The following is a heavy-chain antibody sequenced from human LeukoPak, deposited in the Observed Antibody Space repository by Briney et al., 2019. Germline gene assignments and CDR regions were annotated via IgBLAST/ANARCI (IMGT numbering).Heavy chain of an antibody. D-gene: IGHD3-22*01. CDR1: GGSFSGYF. CDR3: ARSSFLTMIHKRPFDY. CDR2: INHSGST. V-gene: IGHV4-34*01. J-gene: IGHJ4*02. Sequence: PSETLSLTCAVYGGSFSGYFWSWIRQPPGKGLEWIREINHSGSTNYNPSLKSRFTISVDTSKNQFSLKLSSVTAADTAVYYCARSSFLTMIHKRPFDYWGQGTLVTVSS.